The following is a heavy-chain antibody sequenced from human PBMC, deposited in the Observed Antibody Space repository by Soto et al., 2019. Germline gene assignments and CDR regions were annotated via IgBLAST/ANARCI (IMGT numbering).Heavy chain of an antibody. J-gene: IGHJ4*02. D-gene: IGHD7-27*01. V-gene: IGHV3-48*02. CDR1: GFTFSSYA. CDR2: INSGSSTI. CDR3: VRDRAYTGDDLAY. Sequence: EVQLVESGGGLLQPGGSLRLSCAASGFTFSSYAMNWVRQAPGKGLEWVSYINSGSSTIYYADSAKGRFSISRDNAKNPLYLQMNSLRYEDTAVYFCVRDRAYTGDDLAYWGQGALVTASS.